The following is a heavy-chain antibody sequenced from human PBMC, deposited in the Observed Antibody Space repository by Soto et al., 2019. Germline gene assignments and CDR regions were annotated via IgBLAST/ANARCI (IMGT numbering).Heavy chain of an antibody. Sequence: PSETLSLTCTVSGGSISSGGYYWSWIRQHPGKGLEWIGYIYYSGSTYYNPSLKSRVTISVDTSKNQFSLKLSSVTAADTAVYYCARDLGSYGYNWFDPWGQGTLVTVS. J-gene: IGHJ5*02. V-gene: IGHV4-31*03. CDR3: ARDLGSYGYNWFDP. CDR1: GGSISSGGYY. CDR2: IYYSGST. D-gene: IGHD5-18*01.